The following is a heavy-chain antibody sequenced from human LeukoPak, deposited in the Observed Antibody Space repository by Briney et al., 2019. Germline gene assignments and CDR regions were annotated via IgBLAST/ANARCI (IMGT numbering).Heavy chain of an antibody. CDR1: GGSFSGYY. J-gene: IGHJ2*01. CDR2: INHSGST. D-gene: IGHD3-22*01. CDR3: ARMGTMIPRAHFDL. V-gene: IGHV4-34*01. Sequence: SETLSLTCAVYGGSFSGYYWSWIRQPPGKGLEWIGEINHSGSTNYNPSLKSRVTISVDTSKNQFSLKLSSVTAADTAVYYCARMGTMIPRAHFDLWGRGTLVTVSS.